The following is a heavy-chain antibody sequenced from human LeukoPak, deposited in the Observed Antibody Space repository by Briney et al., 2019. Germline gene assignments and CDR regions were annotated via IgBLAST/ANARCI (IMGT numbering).Heavy chain of an antibody. J-gene: IGHJ4*02. CDR1: GFTVSSSY. CDR3: GRPLYGDEIDY. CDR2: IYGGGST. V-gene: IGHV3-66*02. Sequence: PGGSLRLSCAASGFTVSSSYMIWVRQAPGKGLEWVSIIYGGGSTYYADSVKGRFIISRDNSKNTLYLQMNSLRAEDTAVYYCGRPLYGDEIDYWDQGTLVTVYS. D-gene: IGHD4-17*01.